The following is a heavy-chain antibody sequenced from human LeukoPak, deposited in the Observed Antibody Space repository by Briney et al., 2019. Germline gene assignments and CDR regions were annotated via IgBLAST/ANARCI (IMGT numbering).Heavy chain of an antibody. D-gene: IGHD5-24*01. J-gene: IGHJ6*03. CDR2: IKQDGSEK. CDR1: GFTFSSYW. Sequence: GGSLRLSCAASGFTFSSYWMSWVRQAPGKGLEWVANIKQDGSEKYYVDSVKGRFTISRDNAKNSLYLQMNSLRAEDTAVYYCARAEYNGVYYYYYYMDVWGKGTTVTVSS. CDR3: ARAEYNGVYYYYYYMDV. V-gene: IGHV3-7*01.